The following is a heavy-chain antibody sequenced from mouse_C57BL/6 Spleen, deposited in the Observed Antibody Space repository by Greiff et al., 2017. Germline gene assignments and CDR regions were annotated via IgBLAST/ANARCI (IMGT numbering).Heavy chain of an antibody. CDR3: ARTITTVVAYYFDY. J-gene: IGHJ2*01. Sequence: QQPGAELVKPGASVKLSCKASGYTFTSYWMHWVKQRPGQGLEWIGMIHPNSGSTNYNEKFKSKATLTVDKSSSTAYMQLSSLTSEDSAVYYCARTITTVVAYYFDYWGQGTTLTVSS. CDR2: IHPNSGST. D-gene: IGHD1-1*01. V-gene: IGHV1-64*01. CDR1: GYTFTSYW.